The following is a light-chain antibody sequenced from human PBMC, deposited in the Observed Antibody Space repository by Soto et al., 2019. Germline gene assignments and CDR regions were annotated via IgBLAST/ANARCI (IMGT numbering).Light chain of an antibody. V-gene: IGKV2-28*01. CDR2: LGS. CDR3: MQALQTPLT. CDR1: QSLLHSNGYNC. J-gene: IGKJ4*01. Sequence: DIVMTQSPLSLPVTPGEPASISCRSSQSLLHSNGYNCLDWYLQKPGQSPQLLIYLGSTRASGVPDRFSGSGSGTDFTLKISRVEAEDVGVYYCMQALQTPLTFGGGTKVEIE.